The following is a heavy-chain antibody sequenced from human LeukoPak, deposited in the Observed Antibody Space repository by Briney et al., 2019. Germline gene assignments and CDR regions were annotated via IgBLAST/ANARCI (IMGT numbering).Heavy chain of an antibody. J-gene: IGHJ4*02. CDR2: IFPDNSDT. V-gene: IGHV5-51*01. CDR1: GYSFTSYW. D-gene: IGHD6-6*01. CDR3: ASCVRADSSSSCYFDY. Sequence: GESLKISCKGSGYSFTSYWIGCGRQMPGKGLEWMGIIFPDNSDTRDSPSFQGQVTISADKSISTAYLQWSSLKASDTAMYYCASCVRADSSSSCYFDYWGQGTLVTVSS.